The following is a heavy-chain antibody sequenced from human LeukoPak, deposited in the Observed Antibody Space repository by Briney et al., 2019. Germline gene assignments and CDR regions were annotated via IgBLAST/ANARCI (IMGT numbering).Heavy chain of an antibody. CDR3: ARRGDYRAFGI. V-gene: IGHV4-59*01. CDR2: IYYSGST. CDR1: GGSISSYY. D-gene: IGHD4-17*01. Sequence: SETLSLTCTVSGGSISSYYWSWIRQPPGKGLEWIGYIYYSGSTNYNPSLKSRVTISVDTSKNQFSLKLSSVTAADTAVYYCARRGDYRAFGIWGQGTMVTVSS. J-gene: IGHJ3*02.